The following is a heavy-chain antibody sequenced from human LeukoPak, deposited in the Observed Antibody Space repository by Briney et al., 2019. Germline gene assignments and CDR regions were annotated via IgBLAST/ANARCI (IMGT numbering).Heavy chain of an antibody. CDR3: ARDRIAVAGLDY. CDR1: GFTFSSYS. Sequence: GGSLRLSCADSGFTFSSYSMNWVRQAPGKGLEWVSSISSSSSYICYADSVKGRFTISRDNAKNSLYLQMNSLRAEDTAVYYCARDRIAVAGLDYWGQGTLVTVSS. CDR2: ISSSSSYI. D-gene: IGHD6-19*01. J-gene: IGHJ4*02. V-gene: IGHV3-21*01.